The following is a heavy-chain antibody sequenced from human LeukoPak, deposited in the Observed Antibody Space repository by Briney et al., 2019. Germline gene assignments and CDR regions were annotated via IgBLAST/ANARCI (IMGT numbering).Heavy chain of an antibody. J-gene: IGHJ3*02. V-gene: IGHV3-21*01. D-gene: IGHD4/OR15-4a*01. Sequence: GGSLRLSCAASGFTFSSYTMNWVRQAPGKGLEWVSSISSSSSYIYYADSVKGRFTISRDTAKNSLYLQMNTLRAEDTAVYYRARDKLGANDAFDIWGQGTMVTVSS. CDR3: ARDKLGANDAFDI. CDR1: GFTFSSYT. CDR2: ISSSSSYI.